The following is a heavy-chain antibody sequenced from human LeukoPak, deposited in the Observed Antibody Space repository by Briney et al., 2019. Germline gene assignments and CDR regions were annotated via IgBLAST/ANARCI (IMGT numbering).Heavy chain of an antibody. D-gene: IGHD6-13*01. J-gene: IGHJ4*02. V-gene: IGHV4-59*01. Sequence: SETLSLTCTVSGGSISSYYWSWIRQPPGKGLEWIGYVYYTGSTDYNPSLKSRVAISVDTSKNQFSLKLSSVTAADTAVYYCARGSKAAPGTFDYWGQGTLVTVSS. CDR2: VYYTGST. CDR3: ARGSKAAPGTFDY. CDR1: GGSISSYY.